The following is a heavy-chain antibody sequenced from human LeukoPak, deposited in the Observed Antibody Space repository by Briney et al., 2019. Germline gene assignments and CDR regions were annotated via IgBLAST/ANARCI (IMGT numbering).Heavy chain of an antibody. CDR1: GFTFSNAW. V-gene: IGHV3-15*01. D-gene: IGHD6-13*01. J-gene: IGHJ4*02. CDR2: IKSKTDGGTT. Sequence: GGSLRLSCAASGFTFSNAWMSWVRQAPGKGLEWVGRIKSKTDGGTTDYAAPVKGRFTISRDDSKNTLYLQMNSLKTEDTAVYYCTTKNLIAAAGHDYWGQGTLVTVSS. CDR3: TTKNLIAAAGHDY.